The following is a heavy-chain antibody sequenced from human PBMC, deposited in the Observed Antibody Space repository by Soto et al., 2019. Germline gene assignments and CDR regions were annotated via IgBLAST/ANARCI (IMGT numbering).Heavy chain of an antibody. Sequence: GGSLRLSCAASGFTFSSYAMSWVRQAPGKGLEWVSAISGSGGSTYYADSVKGRFTISRDNSKNTLYLQMNSLRAEDTAVYYCAKAVEVGSGSYVFLYYFDYWGQGTLVTVSS. CDR1: GFTFSSYA. J-gene: IGHJ4*02. CDR3: AKAVEVGSGSYVFLYYFDY. CDR2: ISGSGGST. D-gene: IGHD3-10*01. V-gene: IGHV3-23*01.